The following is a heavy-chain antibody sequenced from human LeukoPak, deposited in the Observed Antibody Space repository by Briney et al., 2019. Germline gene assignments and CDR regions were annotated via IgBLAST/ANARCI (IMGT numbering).Heavy chain of an antibody. J-gene: IGHJ4*02. D-gene: IGHD7-27*01. CDR1: GFTFSSYE. CDR3: ARGRRTGDRGYYFDY. CDR2: ISSSGSTI. V-gene: IGHV3-48*03. Sequence: GGSLRLSCAASGFTFSSYEMNWVRQAPGKGLEWVSYISSSGSTIYYADSVKGRFTISRDNAKNSLYLQMNSLRAEDTAMYYCARGRRTGDRGYYFDYWGQGTLVTVSS.